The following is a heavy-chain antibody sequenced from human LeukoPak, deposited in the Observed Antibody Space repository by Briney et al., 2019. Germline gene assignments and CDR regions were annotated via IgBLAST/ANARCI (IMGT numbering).Heavy chain of an antibody. V-gene: IGHV3-53*01. CDR1: GFTVSNNY. D-gene: IGHD6-19*01. Sequence: GGSLRLSCAASGFTVSNNYMSWVRQAPGKGLEWVSVIYSGGGTFYSEFVKGRFTISRDYSKNTLYLQMNSLGADDTAVYYCARDSNGPAFWGQGTLVTVSS. J-gene: IGHJ4*02. CDR2: IYSGGGT. CDR3: ARDSNGPAF.